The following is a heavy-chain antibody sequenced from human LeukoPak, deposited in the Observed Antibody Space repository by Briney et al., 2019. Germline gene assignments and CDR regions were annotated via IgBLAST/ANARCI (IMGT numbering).Heavy chain of an antibody. Sequence: ASVKVSCKASGYTLTGYYMHWVRQAPGQGLEWMGWINPNSGGTNYAQKFQGRVTMTRDTSISTAYMELSRLRSDDTAVYYCARGTPVVVAATHYYYYYYMDVWGKGTTVTISS. J-gene: IGHJ6*03. CDR1: GYTLTGYY. CDR3: ARGTPVVVAATHYYYYYYMDV. V-gene: IGHV1-2*02. D-gene: IGHD2-15*01. CDR2: INPNSGGT.